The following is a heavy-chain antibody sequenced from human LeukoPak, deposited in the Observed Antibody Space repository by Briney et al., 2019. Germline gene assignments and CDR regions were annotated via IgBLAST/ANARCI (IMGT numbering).Heavy chain of an antibody. V-gene: IGHV1-18*04. Sequence: ASVKVSCKASGYTFTGYYMHWVRQAPGQGLEWMGWISAYNGNTNYAQKLQGRVTMTTDTSTSTAYMELRSLRSDDTAVYYCARNSVVLFDYWGQGTLVTVSS. CDR3: ARNSVVLFDY. CDR2: ISAYNGNT. CDR1: GYTFTGYY. D-gene: IGHD4-23*01. J-gene: IGHJ4*02.